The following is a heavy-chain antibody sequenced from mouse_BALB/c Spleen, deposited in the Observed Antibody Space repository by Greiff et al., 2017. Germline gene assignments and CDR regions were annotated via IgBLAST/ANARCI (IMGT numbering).Heavy chain of an antibody. Sequence: EVQGVESGGGLVKPGGSLKLSCAASGFTFSSYAMSWVRQSPEKRLEWVAEISSGGSYTYYPDTVTGRFTISRDNAKNTLYLEMSSLRSEDTAMYYCARLTTATRAMDYWGQGTSVTVSS. D-gene: IGHD1-2*01. CDR2: ISSGGSYT. J-gene: IGHJ4*01. V-gene: IGHV5-9-4*01. CDR1: GFTFSSYA. CDR3: ARLTTATRAMDY.